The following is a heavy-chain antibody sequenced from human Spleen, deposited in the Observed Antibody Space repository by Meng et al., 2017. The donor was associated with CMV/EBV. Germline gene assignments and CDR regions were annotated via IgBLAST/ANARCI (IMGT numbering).Heavy chain of an antibody. V-gene: IGHV4-59*02. CDR1: RGSVSSYY. CDR3: ARDISEGTTTYYFDS. J-gene: IGHJ4*02. Sequence: SETLSLTCTVSRGSVSSYYWSWLRQAPGKGLEWIGYVYFTGGTNYKPSLNSRVTISIDTSKNQFSLRLNSVTAADTATYYCARDISEGTTTYYFDSWGQGILVTVFS. D-gene: IGHD4-17*01. CDR2: VYFTGGT.